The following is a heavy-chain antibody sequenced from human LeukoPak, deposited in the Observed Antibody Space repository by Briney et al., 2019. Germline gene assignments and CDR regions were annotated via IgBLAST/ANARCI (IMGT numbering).Heavy chain of an antibody. CDR3: AKTGGDGSGSILYYYYYYMDV. J-gene: IGHJ6*03. D-gene: IGHD3-10*01. Sequence: PGGSLRLSCAASGFTFSSYAMSWVRQAPGKGLEWVSAISGSGGSTYYADSVKGRFTISRDNSKNTLYLQMNSLRAEDTAVYYCAKTGGDGSGSILYYYYYYMDVWGKGTTVTVSS. CDR2: ISGSGGST. CDR1: GFTFSSYA. V-gene: IGHV3-23*01.